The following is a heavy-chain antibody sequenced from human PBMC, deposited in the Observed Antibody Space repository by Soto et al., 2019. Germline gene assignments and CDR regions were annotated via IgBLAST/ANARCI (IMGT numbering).Heavy chain of an antibody. CDR2: IKSDGTT. CDR3: AKDRGEEGLKFLEWFGGMDV. CDR1: GFTVSNYW. D-gene: IGHD3-3*01. Sequence: GGSLRLSCPASGFTVSNYWMNLVRQAPGRGLVWVSHIKSDGTTSYADSVECRFTVSRYDAKNTFYLQMNSLGAEDTAVYYCAKDRGEEGLKFLEWFGGMDVWGHGTTVTVSS. V-gene: IGHV3-74*01. J-gene: IGHJ6*01.